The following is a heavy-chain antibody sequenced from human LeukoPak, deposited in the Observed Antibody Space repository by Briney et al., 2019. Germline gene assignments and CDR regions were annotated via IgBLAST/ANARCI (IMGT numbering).Heavy chain of an antibody. CDR1: GFTFSNAW. Sequence: GGSLRLSCAVSGFTFSNAWMSWVRQAPGKGLEYVSVIYSDGSTFYADSVKGRFTMSRDNSKNTLFLQMNGLRAEDTAVYYCAQARSSSAYGPLGVYWGQGTLVTVSS. CDR3: AQARSSSAYGPLGVY. D-gene: IGHD5-12*01. CDR2: IYSDGST. V-gene: IGHV3-53*01. J-gene: IGHJ4*02.